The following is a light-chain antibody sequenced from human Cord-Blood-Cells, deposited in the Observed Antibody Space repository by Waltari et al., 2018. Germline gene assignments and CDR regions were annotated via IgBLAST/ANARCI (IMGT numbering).Light chain of an antibody. CDR3: NSRDSSGNHLGV. V-gene: IGLV3-19*01. CDR1: SLRSYY. CDR2: GKN. J-gene: IGLJ3*02. Sequence: SSELTQAPAVSVALGQTVRITCKGDSLRSYYASWYQQKPGQAPVLVIYGKNNRPSGIPDRFSGSSSGNTASLTITGAQAEDEADYYCNSRDSSGNHLGVFGGGTKLTVL.